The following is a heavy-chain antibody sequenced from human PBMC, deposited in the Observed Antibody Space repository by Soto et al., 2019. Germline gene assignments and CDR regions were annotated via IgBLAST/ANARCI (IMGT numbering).Heavy chain of an antibody. J-gene: IGHJ4*01. Sequence: GGSVRLSCAASGFTVSSKYMHWVRQAPGKGLVWVSRINSDGSSTSYADSVKGRFAISRDNAKNTLYLQMNSLRAEDTAMYYCTRVSGGGTLAYFDYWGHGTLVTVSS. D-gene: IGHD2-15*01. CDR3: TRVSGGGTLAYFDY. CDR1: GFTVSSKY. CDR2: INSDGSST. V-gene: IGHV3-74*01.